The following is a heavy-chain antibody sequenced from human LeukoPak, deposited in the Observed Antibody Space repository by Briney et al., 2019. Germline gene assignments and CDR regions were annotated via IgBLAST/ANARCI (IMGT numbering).Heavy chain of an antibody. CDR2: INPNSGGT. D-gene: IGHD3-22*01. V-gene: IGHV1-2*02. J-gene: IGHJ4*02. Sequence: GASVKVSRKASGYTFTGYYMHWVRQAPGQGLEWMGWINPNSGGTNYAQKFQGRVTMTRDTSISTAYMELSRLRSDDTAVYYCARDPADSSGYYSPSDYWGQGTLVTVSS. CDR3: ARDPADSSGYYSPSDY. CDR1: GYTFTGYY.